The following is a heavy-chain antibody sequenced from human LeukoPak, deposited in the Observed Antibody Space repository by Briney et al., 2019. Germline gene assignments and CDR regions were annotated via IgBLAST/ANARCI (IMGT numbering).Heavy chain of an antibody. CDR2: INPNSGGT. CDR1: GYTFTGYY. CDR3: ARFGELLSLNYYYYGMGV. D-gene: IGHD3-10*01. Sequence: GASVKVSCKASGYTFTGYYMHWVRQAPGRGLEWMGWINPNSGGTNYAQKFQGRVTMTRDTSISTAYMELSRLRSDDTAVYYCARFGELLSLNYYYYGMGVWGQGTTVTVSS. J-gene: IGHJ6*02. V-gene: IGHV1-2*02.